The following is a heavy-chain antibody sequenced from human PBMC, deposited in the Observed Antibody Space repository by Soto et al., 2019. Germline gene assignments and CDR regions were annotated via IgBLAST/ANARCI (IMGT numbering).Heavy chain of an antibody. D-gene: IGHD3-9*01. Sequence: TLSLTCTVSGGSISSGGYYWSWIRQHPGKGLEWIGYIYYSGSTYYNPSLKSRVTISVDTSKNQFSLKLSSVTAADTAVYYCARVRTYYDILTGPWAPFDPWGQGTLVTVSS. CDR2: IYYSGST. CDR1: GGSISSGGYY. CDR3: ARVRTYYDILTGPWAPFDP. J-gene: IGHJ5*02. V-gene: IGHV4-31*03.